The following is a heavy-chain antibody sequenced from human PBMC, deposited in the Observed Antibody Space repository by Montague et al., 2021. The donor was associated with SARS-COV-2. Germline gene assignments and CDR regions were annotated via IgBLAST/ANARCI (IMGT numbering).Heavy chain of an antibody. CDR1: GFSLSTSGVG. V-gene: IGHV2-5*01. J-gene: IGHJ4*02. D-gene: IGHD3-22*01. CDR3: ARRHSYDSSGYYRDY. CDR2: IYWNDDK. Sequence: PALVKPTKTLTPTCTFSGFSLSTSGVGVGWIRQPPGKALEWLGIIYWNDDKRYSPSLKSRLTITKDTSKNQVVLTMTNMDPVDTATYYCARRHSYDSSGYYRDYWGQGTLVTVSS.